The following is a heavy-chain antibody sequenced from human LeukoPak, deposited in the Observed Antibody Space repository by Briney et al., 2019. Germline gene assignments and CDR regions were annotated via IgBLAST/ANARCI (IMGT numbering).Heavy chain of an antibody. CDR3: ARDLSCCGDCFDAFDI. CDR1: GGSISSSSYY. Sequence: KPSASLSLTCTVSGGSISSSSYYWGWIRQPRGKGLEWIGSIYYRGSNYYNPSLKSRVTISGDTSMNQFSLKLSSVTAADTAVYYCARDLSCCGDCFDAFDIWGQGTMVTVSS. V-gene: IGHV4-39*07. J-gene: IGHJ3*02. D-gene: IGHD2-21*02. CDR2: IYYRGSN.